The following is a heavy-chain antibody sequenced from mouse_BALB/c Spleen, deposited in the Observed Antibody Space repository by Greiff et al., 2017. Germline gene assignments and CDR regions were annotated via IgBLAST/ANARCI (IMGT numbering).Heavy chain of an antibody. CDR3: ARSTTMITKYYAMDY. D-gene: IGHD2-4*01. Sequence: QVQLQQSGPELVRPGVSVKISCKGSGYTFTDYAMHWVKQSHAKSLEWIGVISTYYGNTNYNQKFKGKATMTVDKSSSTAYMELARLTSEDSAIYYCARSTTMITKYYAMDYWGQGTSVTVAS. CDR2: ISTYYGNT. V-gene: IGHV1-67*01. J-gene: IGHJ4*01. CDR1: GYTFTDYA.